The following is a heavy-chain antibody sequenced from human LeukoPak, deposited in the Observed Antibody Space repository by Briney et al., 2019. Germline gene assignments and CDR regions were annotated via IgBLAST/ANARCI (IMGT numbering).Heavy chain of an antibody. CDR2: IHYSGST. Sequence: SETLSLTCTGSGGSISNYYWSWIRQPPGKGLEWIGYIHYSGSTNCNPALKSRVTISVDTSKNQFSLKLSSVTAADTAVYYCARDKGEYYDSSGYLDYWGQGTLVTVSS. CDR1: GGSISNYY. V-gene: IGHV4-59*01. CDR3: ARDKGEYYDSSGYLDY. J-gene: IGHJ4*02. D-gene: IGHD3-22*01.